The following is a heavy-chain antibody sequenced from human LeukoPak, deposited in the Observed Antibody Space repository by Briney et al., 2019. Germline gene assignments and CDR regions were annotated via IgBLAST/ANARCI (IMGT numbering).Heavy chain of an antibody. CDR3: ARERYGADDYCDY. V-gene: IGHV3-7*01. CDR1: GFTFSSYW. CDR2: IKQDGSEK. D-gene: IGHD4/OR15-4a*01. Sequence: GGSLRLSCAASGFTFSSYWMSWVRQAPGKGLEWVANIKQDGSEKYYVDSVKGRFTISRDNAKNSLYLQMNSLRAEDTAVYYCARERYGADDYCDYWGQGTLVTVPS. J-gene: IGHJ4*02.